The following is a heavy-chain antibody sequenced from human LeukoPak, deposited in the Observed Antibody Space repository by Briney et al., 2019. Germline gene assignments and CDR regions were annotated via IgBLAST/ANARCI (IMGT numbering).Heavy chain of an antibody. J-gene: IGHJ4*02. V-gene: IGHV4-59*08. CDR3: AVAGY. CDR1: GGSISSYY. Sequence: PSETLSLTCTLSGGSISSYYWSWIRQPPGKGREWIGYIYYSGSTTYNPSLKSRVTISVDTSKNQFSLKLSSVTAADTAVYYCAVAGYWGQGTLVTVSS. CDR2: IYYSGST.